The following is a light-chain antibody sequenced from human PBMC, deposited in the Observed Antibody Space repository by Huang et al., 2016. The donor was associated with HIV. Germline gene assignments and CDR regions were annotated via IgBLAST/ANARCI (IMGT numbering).Light chain of an antibody. CDR1: QSIRSY. J-gene: IGKJ2*01. CDR2: AAS. CDR3: QQSYSTLRYT. V-gene: IGKV1-39*01. Sequence: DIQMTQSPSSLSASVGDRVTITCRASQSIRSYLNWYQQKPGKAPKLLIYAASSLKSGVPSRFSGSGSGTDVTLTISSLQPEDFATYYCQQSYSTLRYTFGQGTKLEIK.